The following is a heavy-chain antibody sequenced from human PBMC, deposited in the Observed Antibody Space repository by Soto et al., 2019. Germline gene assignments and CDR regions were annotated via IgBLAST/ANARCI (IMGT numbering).Heavy chain of an antibody. CDR3: ARGPYYYRQTGAKYYFDY. CDR1: GGSISSSSYY. D-gene: IGHD3-22*01. Sequence: SETLSLTCTVSGGSISSSSYYWGWIRQPPGKGLEWIGSIYYSGSTYYNPSLKSRVTISVDTSKNQFSLKLSSVTAADTAVYYCARGPYYYRQTGAKYYFDYWGQGTLVTVPQ. J-gene: IGHJ4*02. V-gene: IGHV4-39*07. CDR2: IYYSGST.